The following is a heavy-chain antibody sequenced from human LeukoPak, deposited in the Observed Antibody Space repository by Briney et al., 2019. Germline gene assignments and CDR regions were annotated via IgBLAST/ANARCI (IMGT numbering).Heavy chain of an antibody. D-gene: IGHD2-2*03. CDR1: GFTFSSYG. V-gene: IGHV3-23*01. CDR2: ISGSGGST. Sequence: PGGSLRLSCAASGFTFSSYGMSWVRQAPGKGLEWASAISGSGGSTYYADSVKGRFTISRDNSKNTLYLQMNSLRAEDTAVYYCANLGYCSSTSCYLFGRGWGAFDIWGQGTMVTVSS. CDR3: ANLGYCSSTSCYLFGRGWGAFDI. J-gene: IGHJ3*02.